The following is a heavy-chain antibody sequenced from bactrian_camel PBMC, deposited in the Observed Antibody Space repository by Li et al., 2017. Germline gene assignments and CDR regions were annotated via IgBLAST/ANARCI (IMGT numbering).Heavy chain of an antibody. J-gene: IGHJ6*01. CDR3: AGRLGTSYTCGTSERFGY. D-gene: IGHD2*01. Sequence: DVQLVESGGGSVQSGGSLILSCAAQKSPYSSYHMAWFRQAPGKGLEWVSTINGGGGVTYYADSVKGRFTISRGNAKSTVYLQMNYLQPDDTAMYYCAGRLGTSYTCGTSERFGYWGQGTQVTVS. CDR2: INGGGGVT. CDR1: KSPYSSYH. V-gene: IGHV3S40*01.